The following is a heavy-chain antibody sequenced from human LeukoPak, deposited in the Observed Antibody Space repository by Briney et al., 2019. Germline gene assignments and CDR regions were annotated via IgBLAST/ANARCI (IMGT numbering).Heavy chain of an antibody. J-gene: IGHJ5*02. CDR3: ARSLVWFDP. Sequence: ASVKVSCKASGYTFTSYDIDWVRQATGQGLEWMGWMNPNSGNTGYAQKFQGRVTLTRNTSISTAYMELSSVTAADTAVYYCARSLVWFDPWGQGTLVTVSS. D-gene: IGHD3-16*02. V-gene: IGHV1-8*01. CDR2: MNPNSGNT. CDR1: GYTFTSYD.